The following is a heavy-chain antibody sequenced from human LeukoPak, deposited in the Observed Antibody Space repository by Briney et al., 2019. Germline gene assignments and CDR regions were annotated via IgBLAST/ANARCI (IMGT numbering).Heavy chain of an antibody. CDR3: ARGKELVTSIDY. CDR2: INHSGST. J-gene: IGHJ4*02. D-gene: IGHD6-6*01. V-gene: IGHV4-34*01. CDR1: GGSFSGYY. Sequence: SETLSLTYAVYGGSFSGYYWSWIRQPPGKGLEWIGEINHSGSTNYNPSLKSRVTISVDTSKNQFSLKLSSVTAADTAVYYCARGKELVTSIDYWGQGTLVTVSS.